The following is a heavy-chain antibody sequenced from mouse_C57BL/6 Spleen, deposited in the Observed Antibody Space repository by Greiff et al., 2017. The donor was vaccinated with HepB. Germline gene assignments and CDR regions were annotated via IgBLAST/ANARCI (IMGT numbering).Heavy chain of an antibody. D-gene: IGHD2-4*01. CDR3: ARDDYAYYYAMDY. J-gene: IGHJ4*01. CDR2: IYPGDGDT. CDR1: GYAFSSSW. V-gene: IGHV1-82*01. Sequence: QVQLQQPGPELVKPGASVKISCKASGYAFSSSWMNWVKQRPGKGLEWIGRIYPGDGDTNYNGKFKGKATLTVDKSSSTAYMQLSSLTSEDSAVYFCARDDYAYYYAMDYWGQGTSVTVSS.